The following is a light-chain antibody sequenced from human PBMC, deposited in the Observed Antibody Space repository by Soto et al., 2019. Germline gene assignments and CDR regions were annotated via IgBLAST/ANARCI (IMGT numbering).Light chain of an antibody. Sequence: QSALTQPASVSGSPGQSITISCTGTSSEVGRYNLVSWYQQHPGKAPKLMIYEGGKRPSGVSNRFSGSKSGNMDSLTISGLQAEDEADYYCCSYADTSTLVFGGGTKLTVL. V-gene: IGLV2-23*01. J-gene: IGLJ3*02. CDR1: SSEVGRYNL. CDR2: EGG. CDR3: CSYADTSTLV.